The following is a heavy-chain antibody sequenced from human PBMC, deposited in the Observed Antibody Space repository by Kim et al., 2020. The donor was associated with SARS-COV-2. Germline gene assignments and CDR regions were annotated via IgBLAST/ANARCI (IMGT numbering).Heavy chain of an antibody. CDR1: GYSFTSYW. J-gene: IGHJ3*02. D-gene: IGHD2-21*02. CDR2: IYPGDSDT. Sequence: GESLKISCKGSGYSFTSYWIGWVRQMPGKGLEWMGIIYPGDSDTRYSPSFQGQVTISADKSISTAYLQWSSLKASDTAMYYCARPSQAGGDWTDAFDIWGQGTMVTVSS. V-gene: IGHV5-51*01. CDR3: ARPSQAGGDWTDAFDI.